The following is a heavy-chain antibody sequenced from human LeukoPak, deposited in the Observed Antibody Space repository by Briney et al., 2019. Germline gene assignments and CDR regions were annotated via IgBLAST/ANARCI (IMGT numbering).Heavy chain of an antibody. V-gene: IGHV4-59*02. CDR1: GGSVSSYY. CDR2: IYYSGST. Sequence: KPSETLSLTCTVSGGSVSSYYWSWIRQPPGKGLEWIGYIYYSGSTNYNPSLKSRVTISVDTSKNQFSLKLSSVTAADTAVYYCARTPRDFWSGYSDYWGQGTLVTVSS. D-gene: IGHD3-3*01. J-gene: IGHJ4*02. CDR3: ARTPRDFWSGYSDY.